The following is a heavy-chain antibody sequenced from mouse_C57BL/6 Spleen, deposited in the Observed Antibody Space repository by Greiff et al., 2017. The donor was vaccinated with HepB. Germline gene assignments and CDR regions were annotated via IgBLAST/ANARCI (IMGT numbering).Heavy chain of an antibody. CDR1: GFTFSDYG. Sequence: DVHLVESGGGLVKPGGSLKLSCAASGFTFSDYGMHWVRQAPEKGLEWVAYISSGSSTIYYADTVKGRFTISRDNAKNTLFLQMTSLRSEDTAMYYCARDYYDYDEDAMDYWGQGTSVTVSS. J-gene: IGHJ4*01. V-gene: IGHV5-17*01. D-gene: IGHD2-4*01. CDR2: ISSGSSTI. CDR3: ARDYYDYDEDAMDY.